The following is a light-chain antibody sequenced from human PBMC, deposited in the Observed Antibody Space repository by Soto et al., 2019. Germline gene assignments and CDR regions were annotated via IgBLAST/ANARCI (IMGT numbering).Light chain of an antibody. CDR1: QSIGRW. J-gene: IGKJ1*01. V-gene: IGKV1-5*01. CDR3: QQYNLHSPAT. CDR2: DAS. Sequence: DIQMTQSPSTLSASVGDRVTITCRASQSIGRWLAWYQQKPGKAPKLMIYDASTLISGDPSRFSGSGSGTEFTLTISSLHPDDFTTYYCQQYNLHSPATFGQGTMVEIK.